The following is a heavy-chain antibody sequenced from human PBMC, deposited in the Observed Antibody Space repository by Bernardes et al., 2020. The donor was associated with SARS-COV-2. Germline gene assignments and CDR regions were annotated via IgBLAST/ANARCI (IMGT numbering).Heavy chain of an antibody. V-gene: IGHV3-23*01. CDR1: GFTFSSYA. J-gene: IGHJ3*02. CDR3: AKIHWDSSSWYNAFDI. Sequence: GGSLRLSCAASGFTFSSYAMSWVRQAPGKGLEWVSAISGSGGSTYYADSVKGRFTISRDNSKNTLYLQMNSLRAEDTAVYYCAKIHWDSSSWYNAFDIWGQGTMVTVSS. CDR2: ISGSGGST. D-gene: IGHD6-13*01.